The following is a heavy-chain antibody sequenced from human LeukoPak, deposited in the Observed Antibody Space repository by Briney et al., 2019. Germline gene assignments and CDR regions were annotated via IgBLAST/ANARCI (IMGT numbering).Heavy chain of an antibody. CDR1: GFTFSSYS. J-gene: IGHJ4*02. Sequence: GGSLRLSCAASGFTFSSYSMNWVRQAPGKGLEWVSYISSSGSTIYYADSVKGRFTISRDNAKNSLYLQMNSLRAEDTAVYYCARERGGYYYDSSGYLSWGQGTLVTVSS. CDR2: ISSSGSTI. CDR3: ARERGGYYYDSSGYLS. V-gene: IGHV3-48*04. D-gene: IGHD3-22*01.